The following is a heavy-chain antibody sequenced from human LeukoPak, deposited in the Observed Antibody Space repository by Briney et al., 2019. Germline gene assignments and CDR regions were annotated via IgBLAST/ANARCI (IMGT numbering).Heavy chain of an antibody. CDR3: ARSTYYDYVWGSYRYPRPYYFDY. D-gene: IGHD3-16*02. CDR2: IYYSGST. Sequence: SETLSLTCTVSGGSISSGDYYWSWIRQPPGKGLEWIGYIYYSGSTYYNPSLKSRVTISVDTSKNQFSLKLSSVTAADTAVYYCARSTYYDYVWGSYRYPRPYYFDYWGQGTLVTVSS. V-gene: IGHV4-30-4*01. J-gene: IGHJ4*02. CDR1: GGSISSGDYY.